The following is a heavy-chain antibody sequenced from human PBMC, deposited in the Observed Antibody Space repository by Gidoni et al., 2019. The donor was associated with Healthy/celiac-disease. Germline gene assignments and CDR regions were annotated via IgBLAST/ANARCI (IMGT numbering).Heavy chain of an antibody. J-gene: IGHJ3*02. V-gene: IGHV1-2*04. CDR3: ARGSGLGELSLYHHDAFDI. Sequence: QVQLVQSGAEVKKPGASVKVSCKASEYTFTGYYIHWVRQAPGQGLEGMGWINPNSGGTNYAQKFHGWVTMTRDTAISTAYMELSRLRSDDTAVYYGARGSGLGELSLYHHDAFDIWGQGTMVTVSS. CDR2: INPNSGGT. CDR1: EYTFTGYY. D-gene: IGHD3-16*02.